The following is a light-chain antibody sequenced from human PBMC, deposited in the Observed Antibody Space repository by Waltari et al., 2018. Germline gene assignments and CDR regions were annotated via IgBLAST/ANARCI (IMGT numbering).Light chain of an antibody. J-gene: IGKJ1*01. CDR1: QSINNH. V-gene: IGKV1-39*01. CDR3: QQSYITWT. CDR2: AAS. Sequence: IQMTQSPSSLSASVGDRVTITCRASQSINNHLNWYQQKPGKAPKLLIYAASRLQNGVPSTFSGSGFGTYFTLTISRLQPEDFATYYCQQSYITWTFGQGTKVEIK.